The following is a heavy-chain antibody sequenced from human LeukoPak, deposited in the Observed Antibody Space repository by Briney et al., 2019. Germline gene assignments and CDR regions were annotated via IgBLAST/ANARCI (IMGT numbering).Heavy chain of an antibody. CDR1: GGSISSYY. CDR2: IYYSGST. CDR3: ASTNFVSGSFRY. J-gene: IGHJ4*02. D-gene: IGHD3-16*02. Sequence: SETLSLACTVSGGSISSYYWSWIRQPPGKGLEWIGYIYYSGSTNSNPSLKSRVTISVDTSENQFSLKLSSVTAADTAVYYCASTNFVSGSFRYWGQGTLVTVSS. V-gene: IGHV4-59*01.